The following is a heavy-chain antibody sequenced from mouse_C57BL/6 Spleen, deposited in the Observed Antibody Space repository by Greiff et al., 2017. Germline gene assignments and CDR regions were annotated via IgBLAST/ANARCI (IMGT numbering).Heavy chain of an antibody. CDR1: GFTFSDYG. CDR3: ARELSAMDY. CDR2: ISSGSSTN. Sequence: EVMLVESGGGLVKPGGSLKLSCAASGFTFSDYGMHWVRQAPEKGLEWVAYISSGSSTNYYADTVKGRFTLSRDNAKNTLFLQMTRLRSEDTAMYYCARELSAMDYWGQGTSVTVSS. V-gene: IGHV5-17*01. J-gene: IGHJ4*01. D-gene: IGHD4-1*01.